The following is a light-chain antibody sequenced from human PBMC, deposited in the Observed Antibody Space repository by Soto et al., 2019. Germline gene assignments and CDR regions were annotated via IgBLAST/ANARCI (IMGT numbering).Light chain of an antibody. Sequence: DIQMTQSPSSLSASVGDRVTVTCRPSQNITKFLNWYQEKPGKAPKALIYVTSNLENGVPSRFSGSGSGTEFTLTISSLQPEDFATYYCQQIYSAPGTFGQGTRVEV. CDR2: VTS. J-gene: IGKJ1*01. CDR3: QQIYSAPGT. V-gene: IGKV1-39*01. CDR1: QNITKF.